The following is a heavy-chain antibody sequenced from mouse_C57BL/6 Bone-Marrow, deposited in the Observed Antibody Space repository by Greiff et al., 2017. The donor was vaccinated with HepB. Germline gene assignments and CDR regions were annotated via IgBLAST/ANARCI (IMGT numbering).Heavy chain of an antibody. CDR1: GYTFTDYN. CDR2: INPNNGGT. Sequence: EVQLQESGPELVKPGASVKMSCKASGYTFTDYNMHWVKQSHGKSLEWIGYINPNNGGTSYNQKFKGKATLTVNKSSSTAYMELRSLTSEDSAVYYCARGKGHGNYFGYWGQGTTLTVSS. V-gene: IGHV1-22*01. J-gene: IGHJ2*01. CDR3: ARGKGHGNYFGY. D-gene: IGHD1-1*01.